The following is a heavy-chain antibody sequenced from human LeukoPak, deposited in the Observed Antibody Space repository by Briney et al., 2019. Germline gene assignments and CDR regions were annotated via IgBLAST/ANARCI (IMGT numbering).Heavy chain of an antibody. CDR3: ARRDRLEPLDV. J-gene: IGHJ6*02. Sequence: PSETLSLTCTVSGGSISSYYWSWIRQPPGKGLEWIGYIYYSGSTNYNPSLKSRVTLSVDTSKNQFSLKLSSVTAADTAVYYCARRDRLEPLDVWGQGTTVTVSS. CDR1: GGSISSYY. V-gene: IGHV4-59*08. D-gene: IGHD1-1*01. CDR2: IYYSGST.